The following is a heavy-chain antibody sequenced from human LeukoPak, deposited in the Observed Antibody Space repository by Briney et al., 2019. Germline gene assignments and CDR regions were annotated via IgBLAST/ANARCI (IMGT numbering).Heavy chain of an antibody. V-gene: IGHV4-39*01. J-gene: IGHJ4*02. CDR3: ARTFGGSYYFDY. CDR1: GGSISSSSYY. Sequence: SETLSLTCTVSGGSISSSSYYWGWIRQPPGKGLEWIGSIYYSGSTYYNPSLKSRVTISVDTSKNQFSLKLSSVTAADTAVYYCARTFGGSYYFDYWGQGTLVTVSS. CDR2: IYYSGST. D-gene: IGHD1-26*01.